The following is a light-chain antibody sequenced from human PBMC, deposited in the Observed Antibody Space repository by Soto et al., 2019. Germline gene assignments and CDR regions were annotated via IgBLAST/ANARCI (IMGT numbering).Light chain of an antibody. Sequence: QSALTQPPSASGSPGQSVTISCTGTSSDVGGYNYVSWYQQYPGRAPKLMIYEVTKRPSGVPDRFSGSKSGNTASLTVSGLQAEDEDDAYYSCYADSNNISFEFGGGTKLTVL. J-gene: IGLJ3*02. V-gene: IGLV2-8*01. CDR2: EVT. CDR1: SSDVGGYNY. CDR3: SCYADSNNISFE.